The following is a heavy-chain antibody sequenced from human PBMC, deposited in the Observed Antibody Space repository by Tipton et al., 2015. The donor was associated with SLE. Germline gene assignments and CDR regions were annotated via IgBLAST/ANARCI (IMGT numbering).Heavy chain of an antibody. V-gene: IGHV3-23*01. CDR2: ISGSGGST. Sequence: SLRLSCAASGFTFSSYAMSWVRQAPGKGLEWVSAISGSGGSTYYADSVKGRFTISRDNSKNTLYLQMNSLRAEDTAVYYCAIDCSGGSCDDYWGQGPLVTVSS. D-gene: IGHD2-15*01. CDR1: GFTFSSYA. J-gene: IGHJ4*02. CDR3: AIDCSGGSCDDY.